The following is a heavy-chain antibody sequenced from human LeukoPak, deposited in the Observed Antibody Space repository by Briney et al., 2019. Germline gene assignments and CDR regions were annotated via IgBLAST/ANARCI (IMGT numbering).Heavy chain of an antibody. CDR3: TTDPALWNIIATTAPEDY. Sequence: PGGSLRLSCAASGFNFDSYSMNWVRQAPGKGLEWVSYISISSSTIYYADSVKGRFTISRDNAKNSLHLQMNSLRDEDTAVYYCTTDPALWNIIATTAPEDYWGQGTLDTVSS. CDR1: GFNFDSYS. V-gene: IGHV3-48*02. D-gene: IGHD1-1*01. J-gene: IGHJ4*02. CDR2: ISISSSTI.